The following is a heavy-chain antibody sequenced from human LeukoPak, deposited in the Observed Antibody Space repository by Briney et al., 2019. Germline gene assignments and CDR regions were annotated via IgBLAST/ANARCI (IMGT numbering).Heavy chain of an antibody. CDR2: IYYSGGT. Sequence: PSETLSLTCTVSGGSISSYYWSWIRQPPGKGLEWIGYIYYSGGTNCNPSLKSRVTISVDTSKNQFSLKLSSVTAADTAVYYCARHVTAIGRQGYFQHWGQGTLVTVSS. CDR3: ARHVTAIGRQGYFQH. CDR1: GGSISSYY. J-gene: IGHJ1*01. D-gene: IGHD5-18*01. V-gene: IGHV4-59*08.